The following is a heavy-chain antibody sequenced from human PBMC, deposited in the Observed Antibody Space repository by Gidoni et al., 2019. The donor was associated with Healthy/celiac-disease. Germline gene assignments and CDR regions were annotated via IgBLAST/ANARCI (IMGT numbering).Heavy chain of an antibody. Sequence: QVQLQQWGAGLLKPSETLSLTCAVYGGSFSGYYWSWIRQPPGKGLEWIGEINHSGSTNYNPSLKSRVTISVDTSKNQFSLKLSSVTAADTAVYYCARGLSGAARRSLGYWGQGTLVTVSS. V-gene: IGHV4-34*01. CDR3: ARGLSGAARRSLGY. D-gene: IGHD6-6*01. J-gene: IGHJ4*02. CDR1: GGSFSGYY. CDR2: INHSGST.